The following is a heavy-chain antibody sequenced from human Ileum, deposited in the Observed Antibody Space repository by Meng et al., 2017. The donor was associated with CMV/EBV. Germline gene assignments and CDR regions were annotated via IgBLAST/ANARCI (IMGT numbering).Heavy chain of an antibody. Sequence: QVQLVQSGGEVKKPGASVKVSCKASGYTFTGYNMHWVRQAPGQGLEWMGRIITNTGGTNYAQKFQGRVTMTRDTSISTGYMELSSLRSDDTAVYYCARGFCSADSCYSGRHSRRFDPWGQGTLVTVSS. CDR3: ARGFCSADSCYSGRHSRRFDP. V-gene: IGHV1-2*06. CDR1: GYTFTGYN. J-gene: IGHJ5*02. CDR2: IITNTGGT. D-gene: IGHD2-15*01.